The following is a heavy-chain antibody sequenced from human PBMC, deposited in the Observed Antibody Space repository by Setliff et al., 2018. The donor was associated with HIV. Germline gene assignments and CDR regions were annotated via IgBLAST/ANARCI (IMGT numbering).Heavy chain of an antibody. J-gene: IGHJ5*02. CDR2: VHKSGNT. Sequence: SETLSLTCSVSGGSMSPYYWSWIRQSAGKGLEWIGRVHKSGNTDYNPSLKGRVTMSVDTSKNQFFLKLTSMTAADTAIYYCARDMEDFGVLPSAPFDPWGRGTLVTVSS. CDR1: GGSMSPYY. CDR3: ARDMEDFGVLPSAPFDP. D-gene: IGHD2-2*01. V-gene: IGHV4-4*07.